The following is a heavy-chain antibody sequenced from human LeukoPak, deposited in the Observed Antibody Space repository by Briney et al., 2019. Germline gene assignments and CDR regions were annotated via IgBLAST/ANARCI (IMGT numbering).Heavy chain of an antibody. D-gene: IGHD3-10*01. CDR3: ARIEWFGESYYFDY. CDR1: GFTFSSYS. CDR2: ISSSSSYI. J-gene: IGHJ4*02. V-gene: IGHV3-21*01. Sequence: GRSLRLSCAASGFTFSSYSMNWVRQAPGKGLEWVSSISSSSSYIYYADSVKGRFTISRDNAKNSLYLQMNSLRAEDTAVYYCARIEWFGESYYFDYWGQGTLVTVSS.